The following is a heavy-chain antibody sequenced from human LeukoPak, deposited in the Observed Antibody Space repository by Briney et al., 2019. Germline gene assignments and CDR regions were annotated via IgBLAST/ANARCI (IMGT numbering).Heavy chain of an antibody. D-gene: IGHD6-6*01. V-gene: IGHV3-11*01. CDR3: ARYSSSSRGYYYYMDV. J-gene: IGHJ6*03. CDR1: GFTFSDYY. CDR2: ISSSGSNI. Sequence: GGSLRLSCAASGFTFSDYYMSWIRQAPGKGLEWVSYISSSGSNIYYADSVKGRFTISRDNAKNSLYLQMNSLRAEDTAVYYCARYSSSSRGYYYYMDVWGKGTTVTVSS.